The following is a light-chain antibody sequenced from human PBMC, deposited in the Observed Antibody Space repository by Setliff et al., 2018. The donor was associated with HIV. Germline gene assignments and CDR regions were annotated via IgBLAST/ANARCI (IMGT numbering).Light chain of an antibody. CDR2: GVN. J-gene: IGLJ1*01. Sequence: QSALPQPASVSGSPGQSITISCAGSSSDIGGHNFVSWYQQDPGKAPKLMIYGVNYRPSGVSNRFSGSKSGNTASLTISGLQAEDEADYYCSSFSTINTQSFGTGTKVTVL. CDR3: SSFSTINTQS. V-gene: IGLV2-14*01. CDR1: SSDIGGHNF.